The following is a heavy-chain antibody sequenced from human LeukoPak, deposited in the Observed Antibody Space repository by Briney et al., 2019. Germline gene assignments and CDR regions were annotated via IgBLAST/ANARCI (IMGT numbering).Heavy chain of an antibody. CDR3: ARGARVTAGYYYYYMDV. J-gene: IGHJ6*03. V-gene: IGHV3-48*01. Sequence: GGSLRLSCAASGFTFSDHYMDWVRQAPGKGLEWVSYISSSSSTIYYADSVKGRFTISRDNAKNSLYLQMNSLRAEDTAVYYCARGARVTAGYYYYYMDVWGKGTTVTVSS. D-gene: IGHD2-21*02. CDR1: GFTFSDHY. CDR2: ISSSSSTI.